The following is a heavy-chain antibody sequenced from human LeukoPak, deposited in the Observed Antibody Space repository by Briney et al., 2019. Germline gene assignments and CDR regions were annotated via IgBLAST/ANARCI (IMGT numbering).Heavy chain of an antibody. CDR2: ISYDGSNK. V-gene: IGHV3-30*03. Sequence: PGGSLRLSCAASGFTFSSYDMHWVRQAPGKGLEWVAVISYDGSNKYFADSVKGRFTISRDNSENTLYLQMNSLRAEDTAVYYCATPYSYGYYFDYWGQGTLVTVSS. J-gene: IGHJ4*02. CDR1: GFTFSSYD. D-gene: IGHD5-18*01. CDR3: ATPYSYGYYFDY.